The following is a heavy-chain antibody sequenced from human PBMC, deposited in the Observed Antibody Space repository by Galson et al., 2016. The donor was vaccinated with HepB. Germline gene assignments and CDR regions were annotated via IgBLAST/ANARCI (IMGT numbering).Heavy chain of an antibody. CDR1: GFTVSSSY. D-gene: IGHD1-26*01. CDR2: IKFDGNEK. J-gene: IGHJ4*02. Sequence: LRLSCAASGFTVSSSYMSWVRQAPGKGLEWVANIKFDGNEKDYVDSVKGRFTISRDNGRNTLYLQMNSLRAEDTGVYYCARDQTRRGPTTFDNWGQGTLVTVSS. V-gene: IGHV3-7*01. CDR3: ARDQTRRGPTTFDN.